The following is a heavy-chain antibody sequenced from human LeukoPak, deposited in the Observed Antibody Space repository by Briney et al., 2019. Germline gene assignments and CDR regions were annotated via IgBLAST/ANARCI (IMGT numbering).Heavy chain of an antibody. CDR1: GGSISSYY. CDR3: ARDLGSSGYYFMYAFDI. J-gene: IGHJ3*02. Sequence: SETPSLTCTVSGGSISSYYWSWIRQPPGKGLEWIGYIYYSGSTNYNPSLKSRVTISVDTSKNQFSLKLSSVTAADTAVYYCARDLGSSGYYFMYAFDIWGQGTMVTISS. CDR2: IYYSGST. D-gene: IGHD3-22*01. V-gene: IGHV4-59*01.